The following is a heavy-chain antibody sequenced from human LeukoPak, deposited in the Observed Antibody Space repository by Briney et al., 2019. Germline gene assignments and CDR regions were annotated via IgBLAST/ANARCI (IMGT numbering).Heavy chain of an antibody. CDR2: VHSSGTT. CDR3: ARARSSSWSWFDP. Sequence: PSETLSLTCTVSGGSISSDYWSWIRLPAGKGLEWIGRVHSSGTTNYNPSLESRVTMSVDTSKNEVSLKLTSVTAADTALYYCARARSSSWSWFDPWGQGTLVTVSS. J-gene: IGHJ5*02. D-gene: IGHD6-13*01. CDR1: GGSISSDY. V-gene: IGHV4-4*07.